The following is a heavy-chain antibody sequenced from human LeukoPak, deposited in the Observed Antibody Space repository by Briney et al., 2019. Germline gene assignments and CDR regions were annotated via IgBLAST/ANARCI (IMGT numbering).Heavy chain of an antibody. Sequence: PSETLSLTCTDSGGSISSYYWSRIRQPAGKGLEWIGRIYTSGSTNYNPSLKSRVTMSVDTSKNQFSLKLSSVTAADTAVYYCARVSIAARENFDYWGQGTLVTVSS. D-gene: IGHD6-6*01. V-gene: IGHV4-4*07. CDR3: ARVSIAARENFDY. CDR1: GGSISSYY. J-gene: IGHJ4*02. CDR2: IYTSGST.